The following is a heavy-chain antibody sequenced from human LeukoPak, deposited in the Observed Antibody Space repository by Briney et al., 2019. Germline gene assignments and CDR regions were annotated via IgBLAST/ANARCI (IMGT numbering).Heavy chain of an antibody. CDR3: AREPRGTMVRGVIALYYYGMDV. J-gene: IGHJ6*04. CDR2: IYHSGST. Sequence: PSETLSLTCAVSGYSISSGYYWGWIRQPPGKGLEWNGSIYHSGSTYYNPSLKSRVTISVDTSKNQFSLKLSSVTAADTAVYYCAREPRGTMVRGVIALYYYGMDVWGKGTTVTVSS. V-gene: IGHV4-38-2*02. D-gene: IGHD3-10*01. CDR1: GYSISSGYY.